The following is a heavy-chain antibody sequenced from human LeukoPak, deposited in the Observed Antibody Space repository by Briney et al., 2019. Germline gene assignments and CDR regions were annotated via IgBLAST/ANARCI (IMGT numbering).Heavy chain of an antibody. Sequence: PGRSLRLSCAASGFTFSSYGMHWVRQAPGKGLEWVAVIWYDGSNKYYADSVKGRFTVSRDNSKNTLYLQMNSLRAEDTAVYYCARHQCSSTSCYYYYGMDVWGQGTTVTVSS. CDR1: GFTFSSYG. CDR3: ARHQCSSTSCYYYYGMDV. D-gene: IGHD2-2*01. CDR2: IWYDGSNK. V-gene: IGHV3-33*01. J-gene: IGHJ6*02.